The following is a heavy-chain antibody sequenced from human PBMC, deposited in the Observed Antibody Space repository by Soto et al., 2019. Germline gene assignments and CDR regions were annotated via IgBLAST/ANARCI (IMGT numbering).Heavy chain of an antibody. V-gene: IGHV1-69*02. CDR2: IIPILVIA. Sequence: SAKVSCKASGGTFSSYTISWVRQAPGQGLEWMGRIIPILVIANYAQKFQGRVTITADNSTSTAYMELSSLRSEDTAVYYCARAVGPDTAMGYYYYYMDVWGKGTTVTVSS. D-gene: IGHD5-18*01. J-gene: IGHJ6*03. CDR1: GGTFSSYT. CDR3: ARAVGPDTAMGYYYYYMDV.